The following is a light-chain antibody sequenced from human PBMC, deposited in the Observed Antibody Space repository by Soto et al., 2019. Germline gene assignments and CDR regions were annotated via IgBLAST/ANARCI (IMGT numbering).Light chain of an antibody. CDR1: SSDVGGYNY. V-gene: IGLV2-14*01. CDR3: SSYTSSSTHVV. Sequence: QSALTQPASVSGSPGQSITISCTGTSSDVGGYNYVSWYQQHPGKAPKLMIYEVSNRPSGVSNRFSGSKSGNTASLTIPGLQAEDVADYYCSSYTSSSTHVVFGGGTKVTVL. J-gene: IGLJ2*01. CDR2: EVS.